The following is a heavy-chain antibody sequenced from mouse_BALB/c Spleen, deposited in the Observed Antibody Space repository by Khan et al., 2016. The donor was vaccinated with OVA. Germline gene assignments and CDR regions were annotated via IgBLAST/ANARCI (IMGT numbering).Heavy chain of an antibody. V-gene: IGHV2-6*02. J-gene: IGHJ4*01. Sequence: VKLKESGPGLVAPSQSLSITCTVSGFSLTSYGVHWVRQPPGKGLEWLVVIWSDGSTNYNSVLKSRLSISKDNSKSQVFLKMNSLQTDDTAIYYCARWFDGYSSLYAMDYWGQGTSVTVSS. D-gene: IGHD2-3*01. CDR3: ARWFDGYSSLYAMDY. CDR2: IWSDGST. CDR1: GFSLTSYG.